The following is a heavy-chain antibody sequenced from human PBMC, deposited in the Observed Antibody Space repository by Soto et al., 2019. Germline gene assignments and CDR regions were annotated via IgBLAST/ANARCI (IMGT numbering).Heavy chain of an antibody. CDR3: ARLSYCSSTSCSYGDAFDI. V-gene: IGHV5-10-1*01. CDR2: IDPSDSYT. J-gene: IGHJ3*02. CDR1: GYSFTSYW. Sequence: GESLKISCKGSGYSFTSYWISWVRQMPGKGLDWMGRIDPSDSYTNYSPSFQGHVTISADKSISTAYLQWSSLKASDTAMYYCARLSYCSSTSCSYGDAFDIWGQGTMVTVS. D-gene: IGHD2-2*01.